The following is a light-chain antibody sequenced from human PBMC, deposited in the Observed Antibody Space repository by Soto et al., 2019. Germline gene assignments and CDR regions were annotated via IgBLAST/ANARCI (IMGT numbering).Light chain of an antibody. J-gene: IGLJ2*01. CDR3: AAWDDSLNGPV. CDR2: YDD. CDR1: RSNIGNNA. V-gene: IGLV1-36*01. Sequence: QSVLTQPPSVSEAPRQRVTISCSGSRSNIGNNAVNWYQQLPGKAPKLLIDYDDLLPSEVSDRLYGSKSGTSASLAISGLQSEDEADYYCAAWDDSLNGPVFGGGTKLTVL.